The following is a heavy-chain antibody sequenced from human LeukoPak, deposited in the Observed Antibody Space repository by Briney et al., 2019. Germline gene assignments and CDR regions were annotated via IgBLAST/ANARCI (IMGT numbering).Heavy chain of an antibody. CDR3: ARDFPGYCSSTSCLPQNANY. J-gene: IGHJ4*02. CDR1: GFTFSSYS. Sequence: GGSLRLSCAASGFTFSSYSMNWVRQAPGKGLEWVSSISTSSSYIYYADSVKGRFTISRDNAKNSLYLQMNSLRAEDTAVYYCARDFPGYCSSTSCLPQNANYWGQGTLVTVSS. D-gene: IGHD2-2*01. CDR2: ISTSSSYI. V-gene: IGHV3-21*01.